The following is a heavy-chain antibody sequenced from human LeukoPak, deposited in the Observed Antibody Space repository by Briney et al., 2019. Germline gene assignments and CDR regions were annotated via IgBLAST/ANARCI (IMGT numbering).Heavy chain of an antibody. V-gene: IGHV1-2*02. CDR3: ATYATVTTTVAFDY. Sequence: GASVKVSCKASGYTFTGYYMHWVRQAPGQGLEWMGWINPNRGGTNYAQKFQGRVTMTRDTSISTAYMELSRLRSDDTAVYYCATYATVTTTVAFDYWGQGTLVTVSS. CDR2: INPNRGGT. CDR1: GYTFTGYY. J-gene: IGHJ4*02. D-gene: IGHD4-17*01.